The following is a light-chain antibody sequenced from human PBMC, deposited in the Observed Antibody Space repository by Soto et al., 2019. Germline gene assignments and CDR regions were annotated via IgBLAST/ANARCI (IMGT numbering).Light chain of an antibody. J-gene: IGLJ1*01. Sequence: QSALTPPPSASGSTGQSVTISCTGTSSDVGGYNYVSWYQQYPGKAPKLMIYEVSKRPSGVPDRFSGSKSGNTASLTVSGLQAEDEADYYCSSHAGSKNYVFGNGTKVTVL. CDR2: EVS. CDR3: SSHAGSKNYV. V-gene: IGLV2-8*01. CDR1: SSDVGGYNY.